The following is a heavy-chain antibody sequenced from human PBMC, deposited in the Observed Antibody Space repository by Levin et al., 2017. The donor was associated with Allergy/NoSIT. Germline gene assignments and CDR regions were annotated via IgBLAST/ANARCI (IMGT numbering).Heavy chain of an antibody. D-gene: IGHD2-21*01. CDR3: AGERGVVADFRHFDY. CDR2: INTYTGNT. V-gene: IGHV3-21*01. J-gene: IGHJ4*02. Sequence: LSLTFAASGFTFTDYGFNWVRQAPGKGLEWVSSINTYTGNTAYSGSVKGRFTISRDNARNSVYLQMNSLRVEDTAVYYCAGERGVVADFRHFDYWGQGTLVTISS. CDR1: GFTFTDYG.